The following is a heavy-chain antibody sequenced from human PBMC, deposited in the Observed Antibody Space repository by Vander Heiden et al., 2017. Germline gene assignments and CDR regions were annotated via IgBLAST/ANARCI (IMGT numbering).Heavy chain of an antibody. J-gene: IGHJ4*02. CDR1: GGYVPISTYY. CDR2: IYFSGSA. D-gene: IGHD1-20*01. CDR3: ATIVSGTNRYYFDY. V-gene: IGHV4-39*01. Sequence: QLQLQESGPGLVKPSETLSLTCTVSGGYVPISTYYWGWVRQPPGKGLEWIGNIYFSGSAYYNPSLKSRLTISVDTYQNQFSLRLSSVTAADTAVYFCATIVSGTNRYYFDYWGQGAPVTVSS.